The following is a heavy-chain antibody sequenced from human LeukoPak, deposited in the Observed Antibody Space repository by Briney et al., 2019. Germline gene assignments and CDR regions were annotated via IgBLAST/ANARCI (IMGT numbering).Heavy chain of an antibody. CDR1: GGSISSYY. D-gene: IGHD5-18*01. Sequence: PSETLSLTCTVSGGSISSYYWSWIRQPPGKGLEWVGYIYYSGSTNYNPSLKSRVTISVDTSKNQFSLKLSSVTAADTAVYYCARLEYSYGQGGGYYFDYWGQGTLVTVSS. V-gene: IGHV4-59*08. J-gene: IGHJ4*02. CDR2: IYYSGST. CDR3: ARLEYSYGQGGGYYFDY.